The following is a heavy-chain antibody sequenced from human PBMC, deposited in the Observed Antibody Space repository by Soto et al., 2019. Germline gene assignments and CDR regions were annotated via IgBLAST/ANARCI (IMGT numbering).Heavy chain of an antibody. J-gene: IGHJ5*02. CDR1: GFTFNAYA. CDR2: VGGSGGNT. CDR3: AKMASDYINPLDA. V-gene: IGHV3-23*01. Sequence: EVQLLESGGGLVQPGGSLRLSCAASGFTFNAYAMTWVRQAPGKGLEWVSAVGGSGGNTYYAHSVKGRFTISRDNFKNTLHLHMNRLRAEDTAVYFCAKMASDYINPLDAWGQGTLVTVSS. D-gene: IGHD4-4*01.